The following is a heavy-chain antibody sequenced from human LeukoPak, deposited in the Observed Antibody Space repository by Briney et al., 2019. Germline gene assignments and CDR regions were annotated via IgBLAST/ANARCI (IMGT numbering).Heavy chain of an antibody. CDR1: GFTFSTYS. J-gene: IGHJ4*02. V-gene: IGHV3-21*01. CDR2: ISSSSSYI. Sequence: GGTLRLSCAASGFTFSTYSVNWVRQAPGKGLEWVSSISSSSSYIYYADSVKGRFTISRDNAKNSLYLQMNSLRAEDTAVYYCARFALKTPPTDWGQGTLVTVSS. CDR3: ARFALKTPPTD.